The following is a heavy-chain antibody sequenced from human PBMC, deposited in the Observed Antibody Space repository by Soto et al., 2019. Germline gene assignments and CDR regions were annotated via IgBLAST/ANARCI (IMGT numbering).Heavy chain of an antibody. CDR3: ARQRLFSGSLGY. Sequence: QLQLQESGPGLVKPSETLSLTCTVSGGSISSSSFYWGWIRQPPGKGLEWIGSIYYSGSTYYNPSLKSRVTISVETSNNQFSLKLSSVTAAETAVYYCARQRLFSGSLGYWGQGTLVTVSS. CDR2: IYYSGST. V-gene: IGHV4-39*01. CDR1: GGSISSSSFY. D-gene: IGHD3-22*01. J-gene: IGHJ4*02.